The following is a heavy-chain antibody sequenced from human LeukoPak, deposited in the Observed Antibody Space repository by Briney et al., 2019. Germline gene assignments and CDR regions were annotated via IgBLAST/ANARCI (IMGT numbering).Heavy chain of an antibody. V-gene: IGHV1-2*02. J-gene: IGHJ6*02. CDR1: GYTFTGSD. Sequence: GTSLKVSCKASGYTFTGSDMHWVRQSPGQRLEWMGWINTNSGGTNYAQKFQGRATMTRDTSISTAYMELCRLRSDDTAVYYCARWVDRIAAGTNYYYGMDLWGQGTTVSVSS. CDR3: ARWVDRIAAGTNYYYGMDL. CDR2: INTNSGGT. D-gene: IGHD6-13*01.